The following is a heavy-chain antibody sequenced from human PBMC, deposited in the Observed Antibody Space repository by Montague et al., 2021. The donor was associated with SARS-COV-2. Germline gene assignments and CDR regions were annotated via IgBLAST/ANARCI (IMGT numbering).Heavy chain of an antibody. CDR2: MYYSGST. CDR3: ARDDIVLQGVTKGMDV. J-gene: IGHJ6*02. CDR1: GGSISSSNYY. Sequence: SETLSLTCTVSGGSISSSNYYWGWLRQPPGKGLEWIGNMYYSGSTYYNPSLKSRVTISIYTSKNQFSLKLSSVTAADTAVYYCARDDIVLQGVTKGMDVWGQGTTVTVSS. V-gene: IGHV4-39*07. D-gene: IGHD3-10*01.